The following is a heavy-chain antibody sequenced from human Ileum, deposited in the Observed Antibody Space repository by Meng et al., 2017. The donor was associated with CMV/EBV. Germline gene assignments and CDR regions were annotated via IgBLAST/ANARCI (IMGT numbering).Heavy chain of an antibody. CDR2: ISYDGSTK. CDR3: ARDRSRGGMDV. J-gene: IGHJ6*02. V-gene: IGHV3-30*04. D-gene: IGHD3-10*01. Sequence: GESLKISCAASGFSFSSHAMHWVRQAPGKGLEWVAAISYDGSTKYYKDSVKGRFTISRDNSKTTLYLQMNSLRVEDTAVYYCARDRSRGGMDVWGQGTTVTVSS. CDR1: GFSFSSHA.